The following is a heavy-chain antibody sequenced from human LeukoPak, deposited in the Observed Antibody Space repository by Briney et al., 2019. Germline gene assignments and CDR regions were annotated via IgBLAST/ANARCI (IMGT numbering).Heavy chain of an antibody. J-gene: IGHJ4*02. Sequence: PSVTLSLTCTVSGGSISSYFWSWIRQPPGKGLEWIGYIYYTGSTKYNPSLKSRVTISVDTSKNQFSLKLTSVTAADTAIYYCARGSSSSGWGDYWGQGTLVTVSA. V-gene: IGHV4-59*01. CDR3: ARGSSSSGWGDY. CDR2: IYYTGST. CDR1: GGSISSYF. D-gene: IGHD6-19*01.